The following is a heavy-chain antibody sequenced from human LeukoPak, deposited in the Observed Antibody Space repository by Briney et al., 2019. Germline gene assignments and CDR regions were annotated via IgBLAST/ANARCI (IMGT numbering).Heavy chain of an antibody. Sequence: GGSLRLSCAASGFTFSDYYMSWLRQAPGKGLEWGSYISSSGSTIYYADSVKGRFTISRDNAKNSLYLQMNSLRAEDTAVYYCASTHSSSWYSYRYFDLWGRGTLVTVSS. J-gene: IGHJ2*01. V-gene: IGHV3-11*01. CDR1: GFTFSDYY. CDR3: ASTHSSSWYSYRYFDL. CDR2: ISSSGSTI. D-gene: IGHD6-13*01.